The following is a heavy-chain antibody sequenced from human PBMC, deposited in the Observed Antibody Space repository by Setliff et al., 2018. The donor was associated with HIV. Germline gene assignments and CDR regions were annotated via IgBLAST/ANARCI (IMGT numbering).Heavy chain of an antibody. V-gene: IGHV1-18*01. CDR2: ISAYNGNT. CDR1: GYTFTSNG. CDR3: VKEYHTEVTDKRVANYFDY. Sequence: ASVKVSCKASGYTFTSNGISWGRQAPGQGLEWMGWISAYNGNTNYAQKLQGRVTMTPDTSTSTVYMELRSLRSEDTAIYYCVKEYHTEVTDKRVANYFDYWGQGTLVTVSS. J-gene: IGHJ4*02. D-gene: IGHD4-4*01.